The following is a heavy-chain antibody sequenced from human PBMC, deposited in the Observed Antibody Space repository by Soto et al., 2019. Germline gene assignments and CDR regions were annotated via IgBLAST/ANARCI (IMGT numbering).Heavy chain of an antibody. V-gene: IGHV4-4*07. Sequence: LALTCTVSGGSISSYYWSWIRQPAGKGLEWIGRIYTSGSTNYNPSLKSRVTMSVDTSKNQFSLKLSSVTAADTAVYYCARDIRYYDSSGYYFISDYWGQGTLVTVSS. J-gene: IGHJ4*02. D-gene: IGHD3-22*01. CDR1: GGSISSYY. CDR2: IYTSGST. CDR3: ARDIRYYDSSGYYFISDY.